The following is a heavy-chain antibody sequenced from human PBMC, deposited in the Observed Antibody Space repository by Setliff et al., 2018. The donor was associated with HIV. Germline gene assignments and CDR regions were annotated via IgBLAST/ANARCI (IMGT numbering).Heavy chain of an antibody. Sequence: SETLSLTCAVYGGSFSGYYWSWIRQPPGKGLEWIGYIYYSGFTDYNPSLKSRVTISVDTSTNQFSLKLSSVSAADTAVYYCTSSGYTFAFNWFDPWGQGTLVTVSS. CDR1: GGSFSGYY. V-gene: IGHV4-59*08. CDR2: IYYSGFT. CDR3: TSSGYTFAFNWFDP. D-gene: IGHD5-18*01. J-gene: IGHJ5*02.